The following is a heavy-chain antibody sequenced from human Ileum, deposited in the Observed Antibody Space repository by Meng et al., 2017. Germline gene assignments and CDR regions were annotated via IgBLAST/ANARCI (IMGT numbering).Heavy chain of an antibody. J-gene: IGHJ5*02. V-gene: IGHV1-18*01. CDR3: ARVYYYDSSGYYRERWFGP. CDR1: GYTFTSHG. D-gene: IGHD3-22*01. Sequence: ASVNVSCKASGYTFTSHGISGVRQAPGQGLEWMGWISAYNGNTNYAQKLQGRVTMTADTSTSTAYMELRSLRSDDTAVYYCARVYYYDSSGYYRERWFGPWGRGTQVTVSS. CDR2: ISAYNGNT.